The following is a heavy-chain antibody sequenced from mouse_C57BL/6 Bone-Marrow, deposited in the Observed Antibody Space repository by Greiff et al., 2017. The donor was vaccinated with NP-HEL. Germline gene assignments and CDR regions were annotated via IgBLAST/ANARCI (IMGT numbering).Heavy chain of an antibody. CDR2: IYPGDGDT. D-gene: IGHD2-12*01. J-gene: IGHJ4*01. CDR3: AGRASYDIAMDY. Sequence: QVQLQQSGPELVKPGASVKISCKASGYAFSSSWMNWVKQRPGKGLEWIGRIYPGDGDTNYNGKFKGKATLTADKSSSTAYMQLSSLTSEDSAVYFCAGRASYDIAMDYWGQGASVSVSS. CDR1: GYAFSSSW. V-gene: IGHV1-82*01.